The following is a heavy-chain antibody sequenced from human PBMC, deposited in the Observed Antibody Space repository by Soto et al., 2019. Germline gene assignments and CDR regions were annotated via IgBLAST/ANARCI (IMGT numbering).Heavy chain of an antibody. D-gene: IGHD6-13*01. V-gene: IGHV1-8*01. CDR1: GYTFTSYD. J-gene: IGHJ5*02. Sequence: ASVKVSCKASGYTFTSYDINWVRQATGQGLEWMGWMNPNSGNTGYAQKFQGRVTMTRNTSISPAYMELSSLRSEDTAVYYCARPATNQAAAGRYNWFDPWGQGTLVTVSS. CDR3: ARPATNQAAAGRYNWFDP. CDR2: MNPNSGNT.